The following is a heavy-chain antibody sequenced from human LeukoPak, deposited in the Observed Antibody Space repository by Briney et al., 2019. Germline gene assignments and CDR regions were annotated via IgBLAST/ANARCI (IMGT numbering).Heavy chain of an antibody. D-gene: IGHD2-2*01. V-gene: IGHV4-4*07. CDR3: ARTASDCSSTSCYFWFDP. J-gene: IGHJ5*02. Sequence: PSQTLSLTCTVSGGSISSYYWCWIRLPAGEGLVLIGPIYTSVSTNYNPSLKCRVTMSVDTSKFQFSLKLISVTAAVPAVYYCARTASDCSSTSCYFWFDPWGQGTLVTVSS. CDR1: GGSISSYY. CDR2: IYTSVST.